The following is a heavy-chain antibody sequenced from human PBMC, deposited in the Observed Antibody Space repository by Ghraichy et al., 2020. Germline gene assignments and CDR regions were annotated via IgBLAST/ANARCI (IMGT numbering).Heavy chain of an antibody. CDR1: GGSISSYY. Sequence: SETLSLTCTVSGGSISSYYWSWIRQPPGKGLEWIGYIYYSGSTNYNPSLKSRVTISVDMSKNQFSLKLSSVTAADTAVYYCARDSRSSGWFGYWGQGTLVTVSS. D-gene: IGHD6-19*01. J-gene: IGHJ4*02. CDR3: ARDSRSSGWFGY. V-gene: IGHV4-59*01. CDR2: IYYSGST.